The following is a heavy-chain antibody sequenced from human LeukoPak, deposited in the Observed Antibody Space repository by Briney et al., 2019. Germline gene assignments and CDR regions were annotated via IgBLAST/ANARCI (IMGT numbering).Heavy chain of an antibody. CDR1: GGTFDGSG. CDR3: ARDGAGGWLHPGANWYFDL. D-gene: IGHD5-24*01. Sequence: SVKVSCKASGGTFDGSGISWVRQAPGQGLEWMGRIIPILGITNNAQKFQGRVAITADKSTGTAYMELSSLKSEDTAVYYCARDGAGGWLHPGANWYFDLWGRGTLITVSP. J-gene: IGHJ2*01. CDR2: IIPILGIT. V-gene: IGHV1-69*04.